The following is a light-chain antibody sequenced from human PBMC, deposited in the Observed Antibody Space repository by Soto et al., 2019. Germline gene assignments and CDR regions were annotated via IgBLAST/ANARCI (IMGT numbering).Light chain of an antibody. V-gene: IGLV1-51*02. CDR3: ETWDSSLSAGV. CDR1: SSNIGNNY. CDR2: EYN. Sequence: QSVLTQPPSVSAAPGQKVTISCSGSSSNIGNNYVSWYQQLPGTATKLLIYEYNKRPSGIPDRFSGSKSGTSATLGITGLQTGDEADYYCETWDSSLSAGVFGGGTKLTVL. J-gene: IGLJ2*01.